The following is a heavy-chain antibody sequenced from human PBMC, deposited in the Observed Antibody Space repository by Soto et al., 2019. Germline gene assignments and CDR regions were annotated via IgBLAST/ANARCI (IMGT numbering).Heavy chain of an antibody. Sequence: ASVKVSCKASGYTFTSYCMHWVRQAPGQGLEWMGIINPSGGSTSYAQKFQGRVTMTRDTSTSTVYMELSSLRSEDTAVYYCARDEYGSVSYNLPYYYYTDFWGKGTTVTVSS. V-gene: IGHV1-46*03. CDR3: ARDEYGSVSYNLPYYYYTDF. CDR2: INPSGGST. J-gene: IGHJ6*03. CDR1: GYTFTSYC. D-gene: IGHD3-10*01.